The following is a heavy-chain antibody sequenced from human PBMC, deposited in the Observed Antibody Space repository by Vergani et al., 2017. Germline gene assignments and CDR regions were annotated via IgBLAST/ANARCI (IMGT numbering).Heavy chain of an antibody. CDR3: ARRGAFWSGYSPFDY. Sequence: QVQLQQWGAGLLKPSETLSLTCAVYGGSISSSNWWSWVRQPPGKGLEWIGEIYHSGSTNSNPSLKSRVTISVDKSKNQFSLKLSSVTAADTAVHYCARRGAFWSGYSPFDYWGQGTLVTVSS. D-gene: IGHD3-3*01. CDR2: IYHSGST. J-gene: IGHJ4*02. V-gene: IGHV4-4*02. CDR1: GGSISSSNW.